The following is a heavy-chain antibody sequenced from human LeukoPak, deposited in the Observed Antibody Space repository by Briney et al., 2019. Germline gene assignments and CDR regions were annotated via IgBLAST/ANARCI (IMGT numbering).Heavy chain of an antibody. D-gene: IGHD4-17*01. CDR2: IKSKTDGGTT. CDR1: GFTFSNAW. J-gene: IGHJ6*02. Sequence: GGSLRLSCAAPGFTFSNAWMSWVRQAPGKGLEWVGRIKSKTDGGTTDYAAPVKGRFTISRDDSKNTLYLQMNSLKTEDTAVYYCLGLDGDYYYGMDVWGQGTTVTVSS. V-gene: IGHV3-15*01. CDR3: LGLDGDYYYGMDV.